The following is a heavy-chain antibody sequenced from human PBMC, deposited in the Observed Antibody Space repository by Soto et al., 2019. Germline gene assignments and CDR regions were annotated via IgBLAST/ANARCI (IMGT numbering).Heavy chain of an antibody. D-gene: IGHD3-22*01. CDR1: GGSVSSGSYY. CDR2: IYYSGST. J-gene: IGHJ5*02. CDR3: ARGHYYGSSGYYYGWFDP. Sequence: QVQLQESGPGLVKPSETLSLTCTVSGGSVSSGSYYWSWIRQPPGKGLEWIGYIYYSGSTNYNPPLKSPVTISVDTSKHQFSLQLSSVPAADTAVYYCARGHYYGSSGYYYGWFDPWGQGTLVTVSS. V-gene: IGHV4-61*01.